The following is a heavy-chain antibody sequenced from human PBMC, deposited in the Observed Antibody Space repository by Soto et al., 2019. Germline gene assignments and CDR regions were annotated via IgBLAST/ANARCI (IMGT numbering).Heavy chain of an antibody. CDR2: IYYSGST. V-gene: IGHV4-59*01. D-gene: IGHD2-15*01. J-gene: IGHJ5*02. CDR1: GGSISSYY. CDR3: AREVVHYGRRGNWFDP. Sequence: SETLSLTCTVSGGSISSYYWSWIRQPPGKGLEWIGYIYYSGSTNYNPSLKSRVTISVDTSKNQFSLKLSSVTAADTAVYYCAREVVHYGRRGNWFDPWGQGTLVTVSS.